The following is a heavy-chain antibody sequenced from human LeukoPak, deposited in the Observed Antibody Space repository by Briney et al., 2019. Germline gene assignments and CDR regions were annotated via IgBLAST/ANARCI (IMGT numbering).Heavy chain of an antibody. CDR2: IWYDGSNK. D-gene: IGHD3-10*01. Sequence: GGSLRLSCAASGFTFSSYGMHWVRQAPGKGLEWVAVIWYDGSNKYCADSVKGRFTISRDNSKNTLYLQMNSLTAEDTAVYYCARNKWFGESTPFDYWGQGTLVTVSS. CDR1: GFTFSSYG. V-gene: IGHV3-33*01. CDR3: ARNKWFGESTPFDY. J-gene: IGHJ4*02.